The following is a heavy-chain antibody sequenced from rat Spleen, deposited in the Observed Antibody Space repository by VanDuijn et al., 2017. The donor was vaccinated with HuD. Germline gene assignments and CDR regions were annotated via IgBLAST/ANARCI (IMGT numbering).Heavy chain of an antibody. D-gene: IGHD4-4*01. Sequence: EVQLVESGGGLEQPGGSLSLSCTASGFSFSDSDMAWVRPAPAKGLEWVASIRNIGVILYYRDSVKGRFTVSRDDAHSTLYLQMNSLRSEDTATYYCAKGGLDAWGQGASVTVSS. CDR3: AKGGLDA. CDR1: GFSFSDSD. J-gene: IGHJ4*01. CDR2: IRNIGVIL. V-gene: IGHV5-25*01.